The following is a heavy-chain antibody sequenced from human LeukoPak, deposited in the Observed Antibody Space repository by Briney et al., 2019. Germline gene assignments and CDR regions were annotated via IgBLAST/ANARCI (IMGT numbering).Heavy chain of an antibody. CDR2: ISGDGGST. CDR3: ARESETSGWYDH. D-gene: IGHD1-26*01. J-gene: IGHJ5*02. CDR1: GFIFDNYA. V-gene: IGHV3-43*02. Sequence: GGSLRLSCAAPGFIFDNYAIHWVRQAPGKGLEWVSLISGDGGSTFYADSVRGRFTISRDNTRKSLSLQMSSLRSEDTALYYCARESETSGWYDHWGQGTLVTVSS.